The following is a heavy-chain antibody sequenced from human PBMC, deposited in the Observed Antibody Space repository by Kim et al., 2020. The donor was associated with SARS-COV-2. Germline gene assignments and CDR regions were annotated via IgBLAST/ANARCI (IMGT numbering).Heavy chain of an antibody. CDR2: IIPIFGTA. V-gene: IGHV1-69*13. D-gene: IGHD2-2*01. CDR1: GGTFSSYA. J-gene: IGHJ4*02. Sequence: SVKVSCKASGGTFSSYAISWVRRAPGQGLEWMGGIIPIFGTANYAQKFQGRVTITADESTSTAYMELSSLRSEDTAVYYCARGLLTVVVPAALDYWGQGTLVTVSS. CDR3: ARGLLTVVVPAALDY.